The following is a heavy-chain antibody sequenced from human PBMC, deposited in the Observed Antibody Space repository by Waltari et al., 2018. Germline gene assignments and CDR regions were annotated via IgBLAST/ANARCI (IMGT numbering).Heavy chain of an antibody. J-gene: IGHJ3*01. CDR2: ILPIVGII. CDR1: GGTSNSYT. V-gene: IGHV1-69*04. CDR3: AREVNKVHDGDHGSAFDV. Sequence: QVQLVPSGAEVKKRGSSVKVSCTISGGTSNSYTINWVRQAPGQGLEWMGRILPIVGIIDYSQKFQGRVTITADKSTFTAYMELGSLRSEDTAVYYCAREVNKVHDGDHGSAFDVWGKGTMVTVSS. D-gene: IGHD4-17*01.